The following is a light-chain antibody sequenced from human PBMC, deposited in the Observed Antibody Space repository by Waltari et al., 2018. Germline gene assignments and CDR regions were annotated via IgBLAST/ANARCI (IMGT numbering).Light chain of an antibody. Sequence: QSVLTQPPSASGTPGPRVTLSCSGSSSNIGSNTVNWYQQLPGTAPKLLIYSNNQRPAGVPDRCSGSKSGTSASLAISGLQSEDEADYYCAAWDDSLNGRGVFGGGTKLTVL. CDR2: SNN. J-gene: IGLJ3*02. V-gene: IGLV1-44*01. CDR3: AAWDDSLNGRGV. CDR1: SSNIGSNT.